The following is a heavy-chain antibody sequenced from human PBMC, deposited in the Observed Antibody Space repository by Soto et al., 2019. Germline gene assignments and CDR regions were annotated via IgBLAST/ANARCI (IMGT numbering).Heavy chain of an antibody. V-gene: IGHV3-23*01. CDR3: AKDEGGYPDY. J-gene: IGHJ4*02. CDR2: ISCSGGST. D-gene: IGHD3-22*01. Sequence: SLRLSCAASGFTVDDYAMHWVRQAPGKGLEWVSAISCSGGSTYYADSVKGRFTISRDNSKNTLYLQMNSLRAEDAAVYYCAKDEGGYPDYWGQGTLVTVSS. CDR1: GFTVDDYA.